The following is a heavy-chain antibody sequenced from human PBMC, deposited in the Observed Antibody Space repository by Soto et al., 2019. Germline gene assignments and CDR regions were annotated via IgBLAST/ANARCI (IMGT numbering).Heavy chain of an antibody. Sequence: ASVKVFCKASGYTITSYNINWVRQAPGQGLEWMGWMNPNTGEGQGLRRRTDTSTSTAYMELRSLRSDDTAVYYCARDIFWGGFGESNWLDPWGQGTLVTVS. J-gene: IGHJ5*02. D-gene: IGHD3-10*01. V-gene: IGHV1-18*01. CDR2: MNPNT. CDR1: GYTITSYN. CDR3: ARDIFWGGFGESNWLDP.